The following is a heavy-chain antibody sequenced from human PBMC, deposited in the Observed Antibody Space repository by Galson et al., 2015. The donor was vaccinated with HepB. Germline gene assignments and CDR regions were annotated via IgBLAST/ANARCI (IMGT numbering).Heavy chain of an antibody. D-gene: IGHD3-10*01. CDR1: GFTFSSYA. CDR2: ISTTGDYT. V-gene: IGHV3-23*01. CDR3: AKDLLPNVLLWFGEFLFDF. J-gene: IGHJ4*02. Sequence: SLRLSCAVSGFTFSSYAMSWVRQAPGKGLERVSTISTTGDYTYYADSVKGRFTTSRDNSKNTLYLQLSSLRAEDTAVYYCAKDLLPNVLLWFGEFLFDFWGQGTLVTVSS.